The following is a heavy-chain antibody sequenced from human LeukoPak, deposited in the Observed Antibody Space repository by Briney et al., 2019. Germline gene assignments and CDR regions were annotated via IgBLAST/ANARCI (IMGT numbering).Heavy chain of an antibody. CDR3: ARGYVDLPPQLCSFDY. D-gene: IGHD5-18*01. Sequence: SVKVSCKASGGTFSSYAISWVRQAPGQGLEWMGGIIPIFGTANYAQKFQGRVTITTDESTSTAYMELSSLRSEDTAVYYCARGYVDLPPQLCSFDYWGQGTLVTVSS. CDR2: IIPIFGTA. J-gene: IGHJ4*02. V-gene: IGHV1-69*05. CDR1: GGTFSSYA.